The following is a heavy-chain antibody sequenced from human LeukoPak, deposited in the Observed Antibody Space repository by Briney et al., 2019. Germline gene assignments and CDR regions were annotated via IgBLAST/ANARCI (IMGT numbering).Heavy chain of an antibody. Sequence: SVKVSCKASGGTFSSYAISWVRQAPGQGLEWIGGIIPIFGTANYAQKFQGRVTITADDSTSTAYMELSSLRSEDTAVYYCARALLLTHYYYYYMDVWGKGTTVTVSS. CDR1: GGTFSSYA. CDR3: ARALLLTHYYYYYMDV. CDR2: IIPIFGTA. J-gene: IGHJ6*03. D-gene: IGHD4/OR15-4a*01. V-gene: IGHV1-69*13.